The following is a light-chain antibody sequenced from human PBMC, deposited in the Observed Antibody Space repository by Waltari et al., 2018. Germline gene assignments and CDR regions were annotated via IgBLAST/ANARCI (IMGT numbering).Light chain of an antibody. V-gene: IGKV1-16*02. J-gene: IGKJ1*01. Sequence: TCGASKYSTNHLAWFQQKPGKAPKSLVYAASSVQSGVPSKFSGGGSGTDFTLTISSLQPEDVGTYYCQQYHSYPPTFGQGTNVEIK. CDR1: KYSTNH. CDR3: QQYHSYPPT. CDR2: AAS.